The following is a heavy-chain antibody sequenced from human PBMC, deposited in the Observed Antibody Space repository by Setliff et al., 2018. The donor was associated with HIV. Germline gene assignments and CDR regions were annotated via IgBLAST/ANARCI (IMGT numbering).Heavy chain of an antibody. D-gene: IGHD3-16*02. V-gene: IGHV4-31*03. CDR1: GGSISSGGYY. Sequence: SETLSLTCTVSGGSISSGGYYWSWIRQHPGKGLEWIGYIYYSGSTYYNPSLKSRVTISVDTSKNQFSLKLSSVTAAHTAVYYCARVPPLKAFGGVISLYYFDYWGQGTLVTVSS. CDR3: ARVPPLKAFGGVISLYYFDY. J-gene: IGHJ4*02. CDR2: IYYSGST.